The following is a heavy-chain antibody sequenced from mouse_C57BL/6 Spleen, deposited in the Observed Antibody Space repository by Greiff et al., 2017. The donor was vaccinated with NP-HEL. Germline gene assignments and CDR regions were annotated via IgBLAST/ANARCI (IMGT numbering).Heavy chain of an antibody. D-gene: IGHD1-1*01. CDR2: IHPNSGST. Sequence: QVQLKQPGAELVKPGASVKLSCKASGYTFTSYWMHWVKQRPGQGLEWIGMIHPNSGSTNYNEKFKSKATLTVDKSSSTAYMQLSSLTSEDSAVYYCARSGYYGSSRDYWGQGTTLTVSS. CDR3: ARSGYYGSSRDY. CDR1: GYTFTSYW. J-gene: IGHJ2*01. V-gene: IGHV1-64*01.